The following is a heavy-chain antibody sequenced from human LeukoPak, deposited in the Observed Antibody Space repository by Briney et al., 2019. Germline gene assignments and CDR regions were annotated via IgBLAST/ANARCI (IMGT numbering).Heavy chain of an antibody. CDR2: INHSGST. V-gene: IGHV4-34*01. Sequence: PSETLSLTCVVYGGSFSGYYWSWIRQPPGKGLEWIGEINHSGSTNYNPSLKSRVTISVDTSKNQFSLKLSSVTAADTAVYYCARQTRYCSGGSCYSYYYYMDVWGKGTTVTISS. CDR3: ARQTRYCSGGSCYSYYYYMDV. J-gene: IGHJ6*03. D-gene: IGHD2-15*01. CDR1: GGSFSGYY.